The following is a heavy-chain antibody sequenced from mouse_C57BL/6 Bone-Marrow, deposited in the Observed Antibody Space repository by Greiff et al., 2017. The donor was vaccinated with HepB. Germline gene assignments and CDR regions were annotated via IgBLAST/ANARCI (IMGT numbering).Heavy chain of an antibody. CDR1: GFTFSSYG. Sequence: DVKSVESGGDLVKPGGSLKLSCAASGFTFSSYGMSWVRQTPDKRLEWVATISSGGRYTYYPDSVKGRFTISRDNAKNTLYLQMSSLKSEDTAMYYCARQEDYGYDYDGPYWGQGTLVTVSA. V-gene: IGHV5-6*02. J-gene: IGHJ3*01. D-gene: IGHD2-4*01. CDR3: ARQEDYGYDYDGPY. CDR2: ISSGGRYT.